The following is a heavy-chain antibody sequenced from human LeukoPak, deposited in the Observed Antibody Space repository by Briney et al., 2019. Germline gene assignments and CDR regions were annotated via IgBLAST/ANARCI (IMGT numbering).Heavy chain of an antibody. V-gene: IGHV3-23*01. CDR1: GFTFSSYA. J-gene: IGHJ4*02. Sequence: GGSLRLSCAASGFTFSSYAMSWVRQAPGKGLEWVSAISGSGGSTYYADSVKGRFTISRDNSKNTLYLQMNSLRAEDTAVYYCAKVAGRALRITISSGYFDYWGQGTLVTVSS. CDR2: ISGSGGST. CDR3: AKVAGRALRITISSGYFDY. D-gene: IGHD3-3*01.